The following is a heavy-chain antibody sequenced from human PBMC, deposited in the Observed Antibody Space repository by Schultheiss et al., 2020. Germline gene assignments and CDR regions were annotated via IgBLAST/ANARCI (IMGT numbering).Heavy chain of an antibody. Sequence: GESLKISCAASGFTFSNYWMHWVRQAPGKGLVWVSRINSDGSTTSYADSVKGRFTISRDNAKNSLYLQMNSLRAEDTAVYYCARDNVEMATIDYWGQGTLVTVST. CDR1: GFTFSNYW. J-gene: IGHJ4*02. CDR3: ARDNVEMATIDY. D-gene: IGHD5-24*01. V-gene: IGHV3-74*01. CDR2: INSDGSTT.